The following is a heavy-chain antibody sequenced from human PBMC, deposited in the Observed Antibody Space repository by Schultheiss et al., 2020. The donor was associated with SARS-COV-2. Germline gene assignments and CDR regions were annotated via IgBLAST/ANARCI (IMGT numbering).Heavy chain of an antibody. CDR3: ARHLTPGTPSNSFDP. CDR1: GGSFSGYY. Sequence: SETLSLTCAVYGGSFSGYYWSWIRQPPGKGLEWIGEINHSGSTNYNPSLKSRVTISVDTSKNQFSLKLRSVTAADTAVYYCARHLTPGTPSNSFDPWGQGALVTVSS. J-gene: IGHJ5*02. V-gene: IGHV4-34*01. CDR2: INHSGST. D-gene: IGHD1-1*01.